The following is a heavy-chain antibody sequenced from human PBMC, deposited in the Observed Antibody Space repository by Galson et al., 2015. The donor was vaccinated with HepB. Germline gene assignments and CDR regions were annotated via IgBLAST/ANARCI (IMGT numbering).Heavy chain of an antibody. CDR2: ISYDGSNK. J-gene: IGHJ6*02. V-gene: IGHV3-30*18. D-gene: IGHD5-18*01. Sequence: SLRLSCAASGFTFSSYGMHWVRQAPGKGLEWVAVISYDGSNKYYADSVKGRFTISRDNSKNTLYLQMNSLRAEDTAVYYCAKDLGAMEYYYYYGMDVWGQGTTVTVSS. CDR3: AKDLGAMEYYYYYGMDV. CDR1: GFTFSSYG.